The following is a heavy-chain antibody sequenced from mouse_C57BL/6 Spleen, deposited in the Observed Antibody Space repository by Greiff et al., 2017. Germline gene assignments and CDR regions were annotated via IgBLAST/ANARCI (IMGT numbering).Heavy chain of an antibody. Sequence: QVQLQQPGAELARPGASVKMSCKAAGYTFTSYTMHWVKQRPGQGLEWIGYMNPSSGYTKYNQKLKDKATLTADKSSITAYMQLSSLTSEDSAVYYCARDRYYGSSGDYYAMDYWGQGTSVTVSS. D-gene: IGHD1-1*01. CDR2: MNPSSGYT. CDR1: GYTFTSYT. J-gene: IGHJ4*01. CDR3: ARDRYYGSSGDYYAMDY. V-gene: IGHV1-4*01.